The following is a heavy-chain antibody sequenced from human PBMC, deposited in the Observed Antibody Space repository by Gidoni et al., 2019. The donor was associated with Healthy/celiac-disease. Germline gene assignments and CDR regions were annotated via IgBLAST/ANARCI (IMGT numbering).Heavy chain of an antibody. CDR3: ARVPIRGVVSYYFDY. Sequence: QVTLKESGPVLVKPTETLTLTCTVSGFSLSNARMGVSWIRQPPGKALEWLAHIFSNDEKSYSTSPKSRVTISKDTSKSQVVLTMTNMDPGDTATYYCARVPIRGVVSYYFDYWGQGTLVTVSS. J-gene: IGHJ4*02. CDR2: IFSNDEK. CDR1: GFSLSNARMG. V-gene: IGHV2-26*01. D-gene: IGHD3-10*01.